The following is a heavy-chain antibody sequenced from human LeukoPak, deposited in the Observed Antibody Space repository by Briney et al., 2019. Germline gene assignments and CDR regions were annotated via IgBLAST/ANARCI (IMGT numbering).Heavy chain of an antibody. V-gene: IGHV3-30*03. D-gene: IGHD6-6*01. CDR3: ARDSPPARPYYYYYYMDV. CDR2: ISYDGSNK. CDR1: GFTFSSYG. J-gene: IGHJ6*03. Sequence: GGSLRLSCAASGFTFSSYGMHWVRQAPGKGLEWVAVISYDGSNKYYADSVKGRFTISRDNSKNTLYLQMNSLRAEDTAVYYCARDSPPARPYYYYYYMDVWGTGTTVTVSS.